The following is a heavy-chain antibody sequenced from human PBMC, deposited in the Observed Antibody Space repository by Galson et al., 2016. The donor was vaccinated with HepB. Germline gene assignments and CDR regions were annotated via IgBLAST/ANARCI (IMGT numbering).Heavy chain of an antibody. D-gene: IGHD2-2*01. J-gene: IGHJ4*02. CDR1: GLTFSSYW. Sequence: SLRLSCAASGLTFSSYWMTWVRQVPGKGLEWLAQIKEDGSEKYYVDSLKGRFTISRDNARNSLYLQMNGLRAEDTAIYYCARDSTVPGRSIDYWGQGTLITVSS. CDR2: IKEDGSEK. V-gene: IGHV3-7*01. CDR3: ARDSTVPGRSIDY.